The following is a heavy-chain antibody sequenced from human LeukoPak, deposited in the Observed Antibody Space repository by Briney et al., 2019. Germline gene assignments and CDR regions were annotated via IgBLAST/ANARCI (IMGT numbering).Heavy chain of an antibody. V-gene: IGHV3-21*01. CDR3: ARVSTMVRGVIIFDY. D-gene: IGHD3-10*01. CDR2: ISSSSSYI. Sequence: GGSLRLSCAASGFTFSSYSMNWVRQAPGKGLEWVSSISSSSSYIYYADSVKGRFTISRDNAKNSLYLQMNSLRAEDTAVYYCARVSTMVRGVIIFDYWGQGTLVTVSP. J-gene: IGHJ4*02. CDR1: GFTFSSYS.